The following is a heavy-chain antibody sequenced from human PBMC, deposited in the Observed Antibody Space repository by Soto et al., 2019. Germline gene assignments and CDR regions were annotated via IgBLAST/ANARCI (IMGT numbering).Heavy chain of an antibody. CDR3: AREGATYYDFWSAYAGYYYYYGMDV. V-gene: IGHV3-21*01. CDR2: ISSSSSYI. J-gene: IGHJ6*02. Sequence: PGGSLRLSCAASGFTFSSYSMNWVRQAPGKGLEWVSSISSSSSYIYYADSVKGRFTISRDNAKNSLYLQMNSLRAEDTAVYYCAREGATYYDFWSAYAGYYYYYGMDVWGQGTTVTSP. D-gene: IGHD3-3*01. CDR1: GFTFSSYS.